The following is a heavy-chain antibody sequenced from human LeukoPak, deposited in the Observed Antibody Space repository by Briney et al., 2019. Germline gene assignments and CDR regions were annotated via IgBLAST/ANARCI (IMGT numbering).Heavy chain of an antibody. J-gene: IGHJ2*01. CDR3: ARGVTMVRGAPGRYFDL. CDR2: INHSGST. V-gene: IGHV4-34*01. Sequence: SETLSLTCAVYGGSFSGYYWSWICQPPGKGLEWIGEINHSGSTNYNPSLKSRVTISVDTSKNQFSLKLSSVTAADTAVYYCARGVTMVRGAPGRYFDLWGRGTLVTVSS. D-gene: IGHD3-10*01. CDR1: GGSFSGYY.